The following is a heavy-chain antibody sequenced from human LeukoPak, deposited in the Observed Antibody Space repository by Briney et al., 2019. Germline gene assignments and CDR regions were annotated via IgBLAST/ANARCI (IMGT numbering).Heavy chain of an antibody. J-gene: IGHJ4*02. CDR2: IYYSGST. CDR3: ARGDPAGLFDS. D-gene: IGHD3-10*01. CDR1: GGSISSYY. Sequence: SETLFLTCTVSGGSISSYYWSWIRQPPGKGLEWIGYIYYSGSTNYNPSLESRVTVSVDTSKKYCSLKLTSVTAADTAVYFCARGDPAGLFDSWGQGHLVTVSS. V-gene: IGHV4-59*01.